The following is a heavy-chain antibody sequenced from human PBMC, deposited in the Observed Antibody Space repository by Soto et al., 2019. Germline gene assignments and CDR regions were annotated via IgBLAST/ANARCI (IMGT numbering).Heavy chain of an antibody. CDR3: ARAVGATSPSPKYYFDY. Sequence: SQPLSLTCAISGDSVSSNSAAWNWIRQSPSRGLEWLGRTYYRSKWYNDYAVSVKSRITINPDTSKNQFSLQLNSVTPEDTAVYYCARAVGATSPSPKYYFDYWGQGTLVTVSS. CDR1: GDSVSSNSAA. V-gene: IGHV6-1*01. CDR2: TYYRSKWYN. J-gene: IGHJ4*02. D-gene: IGHD1-26*01.